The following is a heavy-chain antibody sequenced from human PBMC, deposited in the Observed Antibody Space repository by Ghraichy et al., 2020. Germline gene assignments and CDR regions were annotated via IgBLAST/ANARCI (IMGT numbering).Heavy chain of an antibody. D-gene: IGHD5-18*01. V-gene: IGHV3-74*01. CDR3: ARAMASYGSGLHY. CDR2: INSYGSST. Sequence: RINSYGSSTSYADSVKGRFTISRDNAKNTLYLQMNILRAEDTAVYYCARAMASYGSGLHYWGHVTLVTVSS. J-gene: IGHJ4*01.